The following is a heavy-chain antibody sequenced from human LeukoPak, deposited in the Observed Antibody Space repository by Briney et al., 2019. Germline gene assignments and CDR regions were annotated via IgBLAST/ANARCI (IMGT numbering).Heavy chain of an antibody. V-gene: IGHV1-18*01. J-gene: IGHJ4*02. CDR1: GYTFTSYG. CDR2: ISAYNGNT. Sequence: ASVKVSCKASGYTFTSYGISWVRQAPGQGLEWMGWISAYNGNTNYAQKLQGRVTMTTDTSTSTAYMELRSLRSDDTAVYYCARGHPDYDFWSGYYTKPGLLDYWGQGTLVTVSS. CDR3: ARGHPDYDFWSGYYTKPGLLDY. D-gene: IGHD3-3*01.